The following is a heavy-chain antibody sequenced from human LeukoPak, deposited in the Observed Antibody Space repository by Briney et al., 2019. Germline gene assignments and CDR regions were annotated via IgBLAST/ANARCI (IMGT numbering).Heavy chain of an antibody. D-gene: IGHD3-9*01. J-gene: IGHJ4*02. CDR3: ITNILTGYFDY. CDR1: GFTFNNAW. CDR2: IKTKTDGGTT. V-gene: IGHV3-15*01. Sequence: NPGGSLRLSCTASGFTFNNAWMTWVRQAPGKGLEWVGRIKTKTDGGTTKYAAPVKGRFTISRDDSKSTLYLQMTSLKTEDTAVYYCITNILTGYFDYWGQGTLVTVSS.